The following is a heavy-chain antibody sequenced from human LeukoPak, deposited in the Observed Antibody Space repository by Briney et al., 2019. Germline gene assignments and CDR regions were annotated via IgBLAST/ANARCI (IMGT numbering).Heavy chain of an antibody. CDR2: IRGGGEK. CDR3: AKANWISNADAVW. V-gene: IGHV3-23*01. CDR1: GFSFSTYA. D-gene: IGHD1-1*01. Sequence: QPGGSLRLSCAASGFSFSTYAMSWVRQAPARGLEWVSSIRGGGEKFYADFVRGRFTLSRDDSTNTAYLQLNNLRVEDTAVYYCAKANWISNADAVWWGQGTLVTVSS. J-gene: IGHJ4*02.